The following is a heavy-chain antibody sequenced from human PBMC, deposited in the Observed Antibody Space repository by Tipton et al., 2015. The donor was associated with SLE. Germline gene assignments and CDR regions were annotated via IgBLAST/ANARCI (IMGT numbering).Heavy chain of an antibody. D-gene: IGHD3-16*01. CDR2: IYYSGST. V-gene: IGHV4-59*11. CDR1: GGSIFSHY. Sequence: TLSLTCTVSGGSIFSHYWSYIRQPPGKGLEWIGYIYYSGSTNYNPSLKSRVSMSVDTSKNQFSLKLSSVTPADTAVYYCARGDEFALDIWGQGTMVSVSS. J-gene: IGHJ3*02. CDR3: ARGDEFALDI.